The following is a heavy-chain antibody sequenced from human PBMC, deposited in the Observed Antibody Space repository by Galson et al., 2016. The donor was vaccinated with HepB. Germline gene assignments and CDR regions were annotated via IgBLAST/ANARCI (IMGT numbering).Heavy chain of an antibody. J-gene: IGHJ4*02. V-gene: IGHV3-7*01. CDR1: GFAFSSYA. CDR2: IKEDGGEE. Sequence: SLRLSCAASGFAFSSYAMSWVRQAPGKGLEWVARIKEDGGEEKYVDSVKGRFTISRDNAKNLLYLQMYSLGVEDTAVYYCARVFDYALDNWGQGTLVTVSP. D-gene: IGHD4/OR15-4a*01. CDR3: ARVFDYALDN.